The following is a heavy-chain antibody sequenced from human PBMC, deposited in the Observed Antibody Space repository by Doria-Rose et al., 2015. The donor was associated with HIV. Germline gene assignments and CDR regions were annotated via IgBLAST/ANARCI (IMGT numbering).Heavy chain of an antibody. CDR3: ARIKSSRWYHKYYFDF. D-gene: IGHD6-13*01. Sequence: QVTLKESGPVLVEPTETLTLTCTVSGVSLSSPGMGASWIRQPPGKALEWLANIFSDDDRSYKTSLKSRLTISRGTSKSQVVLTMTDMDPVDTATYYCARIKSSRWYHKYYFDFWGQGTLVIVSA. V-gene: IGHV2-26*01. CDR1: GVSLSSPGMG. CDR2: IFSDDDR. J-gene: IGHJ4*02.